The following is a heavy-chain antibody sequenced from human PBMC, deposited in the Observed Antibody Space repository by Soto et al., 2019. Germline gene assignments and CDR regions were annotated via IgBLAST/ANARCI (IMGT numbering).Heavy chain of an antibody. V-gene: IGHV1-18*01. CDR1: GYSFISHG. J-gene: IGHJ6*03. Sequence: QVPMEQSGAEVRRPGASVNVSCKASGYSFISHGISWVRQAPGQGLEWMGWINPYNGNTNYAQKFQDRVTLTTDKTTSTAYMELRSLRADDTALYYCARSPRISRAGDVWAKGTAGVVSS. D-gene: IGHD6-19*01. CDR3: ARSPRISRAGDV. CDR2: INPYNGNT.